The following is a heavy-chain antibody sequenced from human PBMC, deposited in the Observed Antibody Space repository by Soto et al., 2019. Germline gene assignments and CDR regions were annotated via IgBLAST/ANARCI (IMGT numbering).Heavy chain of an antibody. Sequence: GGSLRLSCAASGFTLSSYAMSWVRQAPGKGLEWVSAISGSGGSTYYADSVKGRFTISRDNSKNTLYLQMNSLRAEDTAVYYCAKDRTYYYGSGSLVSNWEFDYWGQGTLVTVSS. CDR2: ISGSGGST. CDR3: AKDRTYYYGSGSLVSNWEFDY. J-gene: IGHJ4*02. V-gene: IGHV3-23*01. CDR1: GFTLSSYA. D-gene: IGHD3-10*01.